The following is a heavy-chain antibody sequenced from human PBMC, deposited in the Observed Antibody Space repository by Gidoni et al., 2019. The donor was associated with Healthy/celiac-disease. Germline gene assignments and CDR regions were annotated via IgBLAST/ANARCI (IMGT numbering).Heavy chain of an antibody. CDR2: ISGSGGST. V-gene: IGHV3-23*01. CDR3: AKGQGDFWSGWDDY. Sequence: EVQLLESGGGLVQPGGSLRLSCAASGVTFSSYAMSWVRQAPGKGLEWVSAISGSGGSTYYADSVKGRFTISRDNSKNTLYLQMNSLRAEDTAVYYCAKGQGDFWSGWDDYWGQGTLVTVSS. D-gene: IGHD3-3*01. CDR1: GVTFSSYA. J-gene: IGHJ4*02.